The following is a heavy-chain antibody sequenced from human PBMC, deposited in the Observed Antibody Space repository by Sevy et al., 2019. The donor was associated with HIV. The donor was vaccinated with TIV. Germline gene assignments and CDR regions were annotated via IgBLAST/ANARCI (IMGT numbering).Heavy chain of an antibody. CDR1: GFIFSSNE. CDR3: ARVSVDTNFYGMDV. Sequence: GGSLRLSCAASGFIFSSNEMNSVRQAPGKGLEWVSYIGSSGSPIYYADSVKGRFTISRGNAKNSLYLQMNSLRAEDTAVYYCARVSVDTNFYGMDVWGQGTTVTVSS. V-gene: IGHV3-48*03. CDR2: IGSSGSPI. D-gene: IGHD5-18*01. J-gene: IGHJ6*02.